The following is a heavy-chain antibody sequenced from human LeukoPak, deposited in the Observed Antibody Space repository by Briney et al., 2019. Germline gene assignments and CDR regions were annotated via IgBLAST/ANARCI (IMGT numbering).Heavy chain of an antibody. Sequence: SETLSLTCAVYGVSFSGYYWSWIRQPPGKGLEWIGEINHSGSTNYNPSLKSRVTISVDTSKNQFSLKLSSVTAADTAVYYCARGRGSSGYYYGSYRIDYWGQGTLVTVSS. V-gene: IGHV4-34*01. CDR1: GVSFSGYY. J-gene: IGHJ4*02. CDR3: ARGRGSSGYYYGSYRIDY. D-gene: IGHD3-22*01. CDR2: INHSGST.